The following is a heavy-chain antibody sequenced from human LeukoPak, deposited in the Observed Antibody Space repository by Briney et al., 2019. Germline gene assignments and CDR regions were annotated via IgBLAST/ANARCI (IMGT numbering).Heavy chain of an antibody. CDR3: AMGPYYYDSSGYYY. Sequence: SGGSLRLSCAASVFTFSSYCMHWVRQAPGKGLVWVSRINSDGNSTSYADTVKGRSTISRDHANNTLYLQMNRLRAEETAVYYCAMGPYYYDSSGYYYWGQGTLVTVSS. V-gene: IGHV3-74*01. J-gene: IGHJ4*02. D-gene: IGHD3-22*01. CDR1: VFTFSSYC. CDR2: INSDGNST.